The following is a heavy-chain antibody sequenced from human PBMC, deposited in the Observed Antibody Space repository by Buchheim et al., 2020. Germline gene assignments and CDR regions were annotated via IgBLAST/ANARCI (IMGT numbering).Heavy chain of an antibody. CDR2: IYYSGST. CDR1: GGSISSYY. V-gene: IGHV4-59*01. J-gene: IGHJ5*02. D-gene: IGHD2-2*01. Sequence: QVQLQESGPGLVKPSETLSLTCTVSGGSISSYYWSWIRQPPGKGLEWIGYIYYSGSTNYNPSLKSRVTISVDTSKNQFTLKLSSVTAADTAVYYCARDRSTSPARTWSSTESWGQGTL. CDR3: ARDRSTSPARTWSSTES.